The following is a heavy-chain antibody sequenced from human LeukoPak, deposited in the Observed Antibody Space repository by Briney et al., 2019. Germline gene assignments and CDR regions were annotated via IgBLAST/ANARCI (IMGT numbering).Heavy chain of an antibody. J-gene: IGHJ4*02. Sequence: PGGSRRLSCAASGFTFDDYAMHWVRQAPGKGLEWVSGISWNSVSIGYADSVKGRFTISRDNAKNSLYLQMNALKPEDTALYHCAKDMRAVGAVAGTKYFDYWGQGALVTVSS. CDR3: AKDMRAVGAVAGTKYFDY. D-gene: IGHD6-19*01. CDR1: GFTFDDYA. CDR2: ISWNSVSI. V-gene: IGHV3-9*01.